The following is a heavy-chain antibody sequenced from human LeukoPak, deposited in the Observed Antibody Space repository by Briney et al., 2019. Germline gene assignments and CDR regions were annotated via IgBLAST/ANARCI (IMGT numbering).Heavy chain of an antibody. J-gene: IGHJ3*01. D-gene: IGHD2-2*01. CDR1: GHTFVSYG. V-gene: IGHV1-18*01. CDR2: ISGYNGKI. CDR3: ARRFCSSVSCYDDDAFDV. Sequence: ASVKVSCKASGHTFVSYGISWVRQAPGQGLEWMGWISGYNGKINYAQKFQGRVTMTTDTSTSTGYLELRSLTSEDTAVYYCARRFCSSVSCYDDDAFDVWGQGTLVTVSS.